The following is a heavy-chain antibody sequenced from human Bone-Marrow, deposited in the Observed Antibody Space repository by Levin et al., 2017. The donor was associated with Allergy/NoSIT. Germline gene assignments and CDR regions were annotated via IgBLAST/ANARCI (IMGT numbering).Heavy chain of an antibody. CDR1: GFTFSDYY. CDR3: ARGSIAARPPPAYYYYGMDG. V-gene: IGHV3-11*01. Sequence: GESLKISCAASGFTFSDYYMSWIRQAPGKGLEWVSYISSSGSTIYYADSVKGRFTISRDNAKNSLYLQMNSLRAEDMAVYYCARGSIAARPPPAYYYYGMDGWGQGTTVTVSS. J-gene: IGHJ6*02. D-gene: IGHD6-6*01. CDR2: ISSSGSTI.